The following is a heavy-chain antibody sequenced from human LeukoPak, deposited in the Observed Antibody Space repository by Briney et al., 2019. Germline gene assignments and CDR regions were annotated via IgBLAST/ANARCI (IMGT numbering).Heavy chain of an antibody. CDR2: ISYDGSNK. Sequence: GGSLRLSCAASGFTFSSYAMHWVRQAPGKGLEWVAVISYDGSNKYYADSVKGRFTISRDNSKNTLYLQMNSLRAEDTAVYYCARDGIIWFGESYYFDYWGQGTLVTVSS. CDR1: GFTFSSYA. J-gene: IGHJ4*02. CDR3: ARDGIIWFGESYYFDY. V-gene: IGHV3-30-3*01. D-gene: IGHD3-10*01.